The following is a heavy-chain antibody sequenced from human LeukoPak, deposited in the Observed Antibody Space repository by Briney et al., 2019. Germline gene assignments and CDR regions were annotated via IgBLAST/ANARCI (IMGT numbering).Heavy chain of an antibody. Sequence: GGSLRLSCAASGFTFSNAWMSWVRQAPGKGLEWVGRIKSKTDGGTTDYAAPVKGRFTISRDDSKNTLYLQMNSLKTEDTAVYYCTTDLGYYYYYMDVWGKGSTVTVSS. CDR3: TTDLGYYYYYMDV. CDR1: GFTFSNAW. V-gene: IGHV3-15*01. J-gene: IGHJ6*03. CDR2: IKSKTDGGTT.